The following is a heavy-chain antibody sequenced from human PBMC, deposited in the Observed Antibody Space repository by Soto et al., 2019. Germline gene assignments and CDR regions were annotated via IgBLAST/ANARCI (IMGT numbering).Heavy chain of an antibody. CDR1: AYTFTNYY. CDR2: VNPSGEIT. J-gene: IGHJ6*02. D-gene: IGHD2-15*01. CDR3: ARDCSGGSCYPGMDV. Sequence: GASVKVSCKSSAYTFTNYYIHWVRQAPGQGLEWMGIVNPSGEITRFAQKFQDRVTMTRDTSTSTVYMELSSLRAEDTAVYFCARDCSGGSCYPGMDVWGQGTTVTVSS. V-gene: IGHV1-46*01.